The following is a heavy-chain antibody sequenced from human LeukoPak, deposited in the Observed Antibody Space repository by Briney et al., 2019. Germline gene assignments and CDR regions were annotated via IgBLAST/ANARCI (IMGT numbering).Heavy chain of an antibody. V-gene: IGHV1-18*04. D-gene: IGHD6-19*01. Sequence: EASVKVSCKASGYTFTGYYMHWVRQAPGQGPEWMGWISAYNGNTNYAQKLQGRVTMTTDTSTSTAYMELRSLRSDDTAVYYCARTYSSGWYWFDPWGQGTLVTVSS. J-gene: IGHJ5*02. CDR1: GYTFTGYY. CDR2: ISAYNGNT. CDR3: ARTYSSGWYWFDP.